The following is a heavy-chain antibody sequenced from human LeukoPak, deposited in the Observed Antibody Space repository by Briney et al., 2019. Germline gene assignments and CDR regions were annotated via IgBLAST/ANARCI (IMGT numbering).Heavy chain of an antibody. J-gene: IGHJ5*02. CDR3: ARVPFCSGGSCYSDSWFDP. Sequence: SETLSLTCTVSGGSISSYYWSWIRQPPGKGLEWIGYIYYSGSTNYNPSLKSRVTIPVDTSKNQFSLKLSSVTAADTAVYYCARVPFCSGGSCYSDSWFDPWGQGTLVTVSS. D-gene: IGHD2-15*01. V-gene: IGHV4-59*01. CDR1: GGSISSYY. CDR2: IYYSGST.